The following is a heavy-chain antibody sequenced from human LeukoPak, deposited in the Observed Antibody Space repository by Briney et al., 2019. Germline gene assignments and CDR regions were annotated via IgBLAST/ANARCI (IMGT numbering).Heavy chain of an antibody. CDR1: GYTFTGYY. V-gene: IGHV1-2*02. J-gene: IGHJ4*02. CDR2: INPNSGGT. D-gene: IGHD1-26*01. Sequence: ASVTVSCKASGYTFTGYYMHWVRQAPGQGLAWMGWINPNSGGTNYAQKFQGRVTMTRDTSISTAYMELSRLRSDDTAVYYCARGRVGALVPYDWGQGTLVTVSS. CDR3: ARGRVGALVPYD.